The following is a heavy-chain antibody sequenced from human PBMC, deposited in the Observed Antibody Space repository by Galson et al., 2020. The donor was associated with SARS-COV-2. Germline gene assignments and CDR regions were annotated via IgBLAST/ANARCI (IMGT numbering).Heavy chain of an antibody. V-gene: IGHV3-30*03. CDR2: ILNIENNT. J-gene: IGHJ4*02. D-gene: IGHD3-16*01. CDR1: VFVLKNYN. Sequence: GTSLKIPCATSVFVLKNYNIHWVRQAPGKGLERISLILNIENNTYYAESVKGRFIISRYNSKNTLYLQMNSLRTEDTAIYYWARDHYVEVEDYWGQGTLVTVSS. CDR3: ARDHYVEVEDY.